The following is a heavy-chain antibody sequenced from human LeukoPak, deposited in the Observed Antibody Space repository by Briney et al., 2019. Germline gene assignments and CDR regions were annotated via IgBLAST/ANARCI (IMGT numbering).Heavy chain of an antibody. CDR2: INPNSGGT. J-gene: IGHJ4*02. Sequence: ASVKVSCKASGYTFTGYYMHWVRQAPGQGLEWMGWINPNSGGTNYAQKFQGRVTMTRDTYISTAYMELSRLRSDDTAVYYCARSPVRVPAAIYYFDYWGQGTLVTVSS. D-gene: IGHD2-2*01. CDR3: ARSPVRVPAAIYYFDY. CDR1: GYTFTGYY. V-gene: IGHV1-2*02.